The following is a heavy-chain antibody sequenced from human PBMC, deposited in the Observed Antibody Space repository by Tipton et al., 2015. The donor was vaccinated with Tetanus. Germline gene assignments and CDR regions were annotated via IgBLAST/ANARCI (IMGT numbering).Heavy chain of an antibody. CDR3: ASHLGSCPSTSCQPVAY. Sequence: TLSLTCAVSGGSITSTNWWSWVRQSPGKGLEWIGDIFPSGSTNYNPSLKSRVTISVNKSKNQFSLKLSSVTAADTAVYYCASHLGSCPSTSCQPVAYWGQGTLVTVSS. V-gene: IGHV4-4*02. CDR2: IFPSGST. J-gene: IGHJ4*02. CDR1: GGSITSTNW. D-gene: IGHD2-2*01.